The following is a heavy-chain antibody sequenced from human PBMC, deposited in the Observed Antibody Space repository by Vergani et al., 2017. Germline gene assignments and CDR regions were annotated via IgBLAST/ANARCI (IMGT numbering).Heavy chain of an antibody. CDR3: ARDLFGLNYDSSGYYY. CDR2: IIPIFGTA. J-gene: IGHJ4*02. V-gene: IGHV1-69*01. Sequence: QVQLVQSGAEVKKPGASVKVSCKASGGTFCSYAISWVRQAPGQGLEWMGGIIPIFGTANYSQKFQGRVTITADESTSTAYMELSSLRSDATAVYYCARDLFGLNYDSSGYYYWGQGTLVTVSS. D-gene: IGHD3-22*01. CDR1: GGTFCSYA.